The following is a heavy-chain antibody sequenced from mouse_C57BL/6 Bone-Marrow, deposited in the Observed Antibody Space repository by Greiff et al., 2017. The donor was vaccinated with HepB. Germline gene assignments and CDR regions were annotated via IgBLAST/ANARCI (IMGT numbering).Heavy chain of an antibody. CDR1: GYTFTSYW. D-gene: IGHD1-1*01. J-gene: IGHJ2*01. V-gene: IGHV1-55*01. CDR3: ARQLRNGRYY. CDR2: IYPGSGST. Sequence: ESGAELVKPGASVKMSCKASGYTFTSYWITWVKQRPGQGLEWIGDIYPGSGSTNYNEKFKSKATLTVDTSSSTAYMQLSSLTSEDSAVYYCARQLRNGRYYWGQVTTLTVSS.